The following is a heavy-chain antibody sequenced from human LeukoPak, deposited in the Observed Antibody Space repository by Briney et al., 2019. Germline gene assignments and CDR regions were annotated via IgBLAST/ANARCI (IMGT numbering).Heavy chain of an antibody. Sequence: SETLSLTCTVSGGSMSNYYWSWIRQPPGKGLEWIGYIYYSGSTNYNPSLKSRVTISIDTSKNKFSLKLRSVTAADTAVYYCARVCGGDCYPLGFDPWGQGTLVTVSS. CDR2: IYYSGST. CDR1: GGSMSNYY. CDR3: ARVCGGDCYPLGFDP. J-gene: IGHJ5*02. D-gene: IGHD2-21*02. V-gene: IGHV4-59*01.